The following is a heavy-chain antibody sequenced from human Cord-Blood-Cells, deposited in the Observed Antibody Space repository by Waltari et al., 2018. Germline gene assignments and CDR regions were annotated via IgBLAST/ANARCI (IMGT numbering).Heavy chain of an antibody. V-gene: IGHV1-69*04. Sequence: SSVKVSCKASGGTFSSYAISWVRQAPGQGLEWMGRIIPILGIANYAQKFQGRVTITADKSTSTAYMELSSLRSEDTAVYYCARDHYDFWSGHFDYWGQGTLVTVSS. CDR3: ARDHYDFWSGHFDY. D-gene: IGHD3-3*01. J-gene: IGHJ4*02. CDR2: IIPILGIA. CDR1: GGTFSSYA.